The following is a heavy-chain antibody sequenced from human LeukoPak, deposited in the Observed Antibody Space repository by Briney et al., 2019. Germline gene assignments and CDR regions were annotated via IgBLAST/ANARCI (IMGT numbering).Heavy chain of an antibody. Sequence: SDTLSLTCTVSGGSISSSSYYWGWIRQPPGKGLEWIGSIYYSGSTYYNPSLKSRVTISVDTSKNQFSLKLSSVTAADTAVYYCARQARAYLLFDYWGQGTLVTVSS. V-gene: IGHV4-39*01. CDR2: IYYSGST. D-gene: IGHD2-15*01. CDR3: ARQARAYLLFDY. CDR1: GGSISSSSYY. J-gene: IGHJ4*02.